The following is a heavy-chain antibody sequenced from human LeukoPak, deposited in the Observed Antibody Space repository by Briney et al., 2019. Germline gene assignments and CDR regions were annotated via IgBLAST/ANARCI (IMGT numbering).Heavy chain of an antibody. CDR2: ISAYNGNT. V-gene: IGHV1-18*01. D-gene: IGHD3-22*01. CDR1: GYTFTSYG. Sequence: ASVKVSCKASGYTFTSYGISWVRQAPGQGLEWMGWISAYNGNTNSAQKLQGRVTMTTDTSTSTAYMELRSLRSDDTAVYYCARDRKYYYDSSGYHNWFDPWGQGTLVTVSS. J-gene: IGHJ5*02. CDR3: ARDRKYYYDSSGYHNWFDP.